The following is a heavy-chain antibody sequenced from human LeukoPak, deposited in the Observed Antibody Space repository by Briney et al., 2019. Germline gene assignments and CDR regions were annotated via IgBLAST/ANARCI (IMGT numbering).Heavy chain of an antibody. CDR1: GFTFSSYG. Sequence: GGSLRLSCAASGFTFSSYGMHWVRRAPGKGLEWVAVISYDGSNKYYADSVKGRFTISRDNSKNTLYLQMNSLRAEDTAVYYCAREDCSSTSCYYDCWGQGTLVTVSS. D-gene: IGHD2-2*01. V-gene: IGHV3-30*03. CDR3: AREDCSSTSCYYDC. CDR2: ISYDGSNK. J-gene: IGHJ4*02.